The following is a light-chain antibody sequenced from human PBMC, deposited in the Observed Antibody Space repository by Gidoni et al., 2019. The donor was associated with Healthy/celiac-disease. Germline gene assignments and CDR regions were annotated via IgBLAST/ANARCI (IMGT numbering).Light chain of an antibody. Sequence: EIVLTHSPDTLSLSPGERATLPCRASQSVKSNYFAWYHQKPGQAPRLLISGASIRATGIPGRFSGSGAGTDFTLTVGSLETEDFAVYYCRQYTNSLTFGEGTKVEIK. J-gene: IGKJ4*01. V-gene: IGKV3-20*01. CDR2: GAS. CDR3: RQYTNSLT. CDR1: QSVKSNY.